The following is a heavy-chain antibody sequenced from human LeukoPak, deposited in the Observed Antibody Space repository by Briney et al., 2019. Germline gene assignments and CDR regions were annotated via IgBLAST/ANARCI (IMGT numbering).Heavy chain of an antibody. J-gene: IGHJ5*02. CDR1: GFTASTYS. D-gene: IGHD3-22*01. CDR3: AQAMSADHYDSRGFYRDDCHP. V-gene: IGHV3-23*01. Sequence: AGRSLRPSRAAAGFTASTYSMSWVRQPARDGLGWVAALPNCGGSSGGTYYADAVKVRFIISRDNSKSTLYLQLSSMRAEDTAVYYCAQAMSADHYDSRGFYRDDCHPWR. CDR2: LPNCGGSSGGT.